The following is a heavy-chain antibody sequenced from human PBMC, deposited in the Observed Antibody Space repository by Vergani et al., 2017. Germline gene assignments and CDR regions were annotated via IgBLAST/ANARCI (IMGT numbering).Heavy chain of an antibody. J-gene: IGHJ4*02. CDR1: GFTFDDYA. CDR3: AKDASTVTTTPYFDY. CDR2: IYSGGSST. D-gene: IGHD4-17*01. V-gene: IGHV3-23*03. Sequence: EVQLVESGGGLVQPGGSLRLSCAASGFTFDDYAMHWVRQAPGKGLEWVSGIYSGGSSTYYADSVKGRFTISRDNSKNTLYLQMNSLRAEDTAVYYCAKDASTVTTTPYFDYWGQGTLVTVSS.